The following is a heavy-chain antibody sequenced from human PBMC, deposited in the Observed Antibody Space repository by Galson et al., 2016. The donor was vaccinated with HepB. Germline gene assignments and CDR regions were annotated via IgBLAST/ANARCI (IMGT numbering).Heavy chain of an antibody. Sequence: FTGYYWNWIRQPPGKGLEWVSSISSGSRYIYYADSVRGRFTVSRDNAKNSLYLQMNSLRAEDTAIYYCARYPRAFVRGVQGWFDPWGQGSLVTVSS. J-gene: IGHJ5*02. CDR2: ISSGSRYI. CDR3: ARYPRAFVRGVQGWFDP. V-gene: IGHV3-21*01. D-gene: IGHD3-10*02. CDR1: FTGYY.